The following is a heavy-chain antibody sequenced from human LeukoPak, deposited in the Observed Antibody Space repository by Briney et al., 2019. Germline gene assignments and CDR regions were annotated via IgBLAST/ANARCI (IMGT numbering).Heavy chain of an antibody. V-gene: IGHV1-69*01. CDR3: ARAALLWFRESPDAFDI. CDR2: IIPIFGTA. Sequence: SVKVSCKASGGTFSSYAISWVRQAPGQGLEWMGGIIPIFGTANYAQKFQGRVTITADESTSTAYMELSSLRSEDTAVYYCARAALLWFRESPDAFDIWGQGTMVTVSS. D-gene: IGHD3-10*01. J-gene: IGHJ3*02. CDR1: GGTFSSYA.